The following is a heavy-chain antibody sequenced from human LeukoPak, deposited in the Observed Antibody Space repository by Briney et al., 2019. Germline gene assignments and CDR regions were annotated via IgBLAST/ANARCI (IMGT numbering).Heavy chain of an antibody. CDR1: GGSFSGYY. CDR2: INHSGST. CDR3: ASRTLTTVTTDPSYYYGMDV. V-gene: IGHV4-34*01. J-gene: IGHJ6*04. D-gene: IGHD4-17*01. Sequence: SETLSLTCAVYGGSFSGYYWSWIRQPPGKGLEWIGEINHSGSTNYNPSLKSRVTISVDTSKNQFSLKLSSVTAADTAVYYCASRTLTTVTTDPSYYYGMDVWGKGTTVTVSS.